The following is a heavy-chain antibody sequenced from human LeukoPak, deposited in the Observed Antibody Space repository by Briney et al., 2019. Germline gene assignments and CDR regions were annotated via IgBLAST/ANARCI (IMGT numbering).Heavy chain of an antibody. CDR1: GFTFSSYW. CDR3: ARTSSPYYDFWSGYLDLDY. Sequence: PGGSLRLSCAASGFTFSSYWMSWVRQAPGKGLEWVSYISSSGSTIYYADSVKGRFTISRDNAKNSLYLQMNSLRAEDTAVYYCARTSSPYYDFWSGYLDLDYWGQGTLVTVSS. CDR2: ISSSGSTI. D-gene: IGHD3-3*01. J-gene: IGHJ4*02. V-gene: IGHV3-48*04.